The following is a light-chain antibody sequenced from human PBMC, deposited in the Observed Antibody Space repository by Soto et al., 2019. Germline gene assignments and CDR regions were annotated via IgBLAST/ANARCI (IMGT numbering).Light chain of an antibody. CDR3: QQYGSSPRT. V-gene: IGKV3-20*01. Sequence: EIVLTQSPGTLSLSPGEGATLSCRASQSVSSSYLAWYQQKPGQAPRLLIYLASSRAPGIPDRFSGSGSGTDFTLTISRLEPEDFAVYYCQQYGSSPRTFVQGTKVEIK. CDR2: LAS. CDR1: QSVSSSY. J-gene: IGKJ1*01.